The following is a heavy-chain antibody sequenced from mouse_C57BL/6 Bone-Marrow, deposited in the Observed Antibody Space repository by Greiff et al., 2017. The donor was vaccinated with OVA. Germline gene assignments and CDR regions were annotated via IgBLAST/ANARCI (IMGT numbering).Heavy chain of an antibody. CDR1: GFTFSSYA. J-gene: IGHJ2*01. Sequence: EVQLVESGGGLVKPGGSLKLSCAASGFTFSSYAMSWVRQTPEKRLEWVATISDGGSYTYYPDNVKGRFTISRDNAKNNLYLQMSHLKSEDTAMYYCARIYYGHGLYYFDYWGQGTTLTVSS. CDR3: ARIYYGHGLYYFDY. D-gene: IGHD2-2*01. CDR2: ISDGGSYT. V-gene: IGHV5-4*01.